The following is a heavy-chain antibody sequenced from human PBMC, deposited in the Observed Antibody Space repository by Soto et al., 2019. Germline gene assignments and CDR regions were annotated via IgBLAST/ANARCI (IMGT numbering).Heavy chain of an antibody. Sequence: PGGSLRLSCAASGFMFSNHGMHWVRQAPEKGLEWVSVIYSGGSTYYVDSVKGRFSISRDISKNTLYLQMNSLRAEDTAVYYCHGYGYWGQGTLVTVSS. J-gene: IGHJ4*02. CDR1: GFMFSNHG. V-gene: IGHV3-53*01. CDR2: IYSGGST. D-gene: IGHD5-12*01. CDR3: HGYGY.